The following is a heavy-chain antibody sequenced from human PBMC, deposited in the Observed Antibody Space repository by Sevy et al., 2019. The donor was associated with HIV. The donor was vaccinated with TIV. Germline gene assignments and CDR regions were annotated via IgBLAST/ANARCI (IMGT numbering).Heavy chain of an antibody. CDR3: ATDGFIVGTILGAFEI. CDR2: ITGNGDTT. D-gene: IGHD1-26*01. J-gene: IGHJ3*02. V-gene: IGHV3-23*01. CDR1: GFTFSSYA. Sequence: GGSLRLSCTDSGFTFSSYAMTWVRQAPGKGLEWVSSITGNGDTTNYVDSVKGRFTISRANTKNTLFLQMNNLRAEDTAVYYGATDGFIVGTILGAFEIWGQGTMVTVSS.